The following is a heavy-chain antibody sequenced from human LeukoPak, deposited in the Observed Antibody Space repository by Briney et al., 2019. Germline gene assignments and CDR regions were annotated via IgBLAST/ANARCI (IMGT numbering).Heavy chain of an antibody. CDR1: GFSFSQYG. V-gene: IGHV3-30*03. J-gene: IGHJ3*02. D-gene: IGHD1-26*01. CDR3: ARPLKGYGASYYDAFDI. CDR2: ISYDGVNK. Sequence: GGSLGLSCAASGFSFSQYGMHWVRQAPGKGLEWLAVISYDGVNKYYSKSVKGRLAISRDNSINTLFLQMDSLRAEDTAIYYCARPLKGYGASYYDAFDIWGQGTMVTVSS.